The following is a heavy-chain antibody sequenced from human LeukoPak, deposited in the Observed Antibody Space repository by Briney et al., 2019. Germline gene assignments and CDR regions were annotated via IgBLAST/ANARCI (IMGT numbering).Heavy chain of an antibody. J-gene: IGHJ3*02. D-gene: IGHD6-13*01. Sequence: PGGSLRLSCTASGFTFGDYAMHWVRQAPGKGLEWVAVISYDGSNKYYADSVKGRFTISRDNSKNTLYLQMNSLRAEDTAVYYCARAGIAAAGDAFDIWGQGTMVTVSS. CDR1: GFTFGDYA. CDR3: ARAGIAAAGDAFDI. V-gene: IGHV3-30-3*01. CDR2: ISYDGSNK.